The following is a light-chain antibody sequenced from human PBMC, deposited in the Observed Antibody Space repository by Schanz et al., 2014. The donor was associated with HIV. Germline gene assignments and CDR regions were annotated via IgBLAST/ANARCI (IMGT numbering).Light chain of an antibody. Sequence: QSALTQPASVSGSPGQSIAISCTGTSSDVGGYNYVFWYQQHPNKAPKLIIYDVNNRPSGVSNRFSGSKSGNTASLTISGLQAEDEADYYCSSHAGRSSFVVFGGGTKLTVL. J-gene: IGLJ2*01. V-gene: IGLV2-14*03. CDR1: SSDVGGYNY. CDR2: DVN. CDR3: SSHAGRSSFVV.